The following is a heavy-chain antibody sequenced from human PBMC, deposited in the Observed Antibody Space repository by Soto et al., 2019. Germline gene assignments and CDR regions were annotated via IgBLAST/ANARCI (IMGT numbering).Heavy chain of an antibody. CDR1: GFSFNTYG. D-gene: IGHD5-18*01. V-gene: IGHV3-30*18. Sequence: QVQLVESGGAVVQPGKSLRLSCAASGFSFNTYGMYWVRQAPGKGLEWVAAISYDGRNQYHADSVKGRFTISRDNSKSTLYLQMNSLRVEDTAVYYCAKDIVKYTYGACDYWGQGALVTVSS. CDR2: ISYDGRNQ. J-gene: IGHJ4*02. CDR3: AKDIVKYTYGACDY.